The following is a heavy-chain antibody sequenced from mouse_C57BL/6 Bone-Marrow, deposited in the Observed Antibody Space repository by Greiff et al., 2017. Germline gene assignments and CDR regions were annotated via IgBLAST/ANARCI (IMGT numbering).Heavy chain of an antibody. D-gene: IGHD2-4*01. Sequence: QVQLQQSGAELVKPGASVKISCKASGYAFSSYWMNWVKQRPGKGLEWIGQIYPGDGDTNYNGKFKGKATLTADKSSSTAYMQLSSLTSEDSAVYFCGRDGLRREYYFDYWGQGTTLTVSS. J-gene: IGHJ2*01. V-gene: IGHV1-80*01. CDR1: GYAFSSYW. CDR2: IYPGDGDT. CDR3: GRDGLRREYYFDY.